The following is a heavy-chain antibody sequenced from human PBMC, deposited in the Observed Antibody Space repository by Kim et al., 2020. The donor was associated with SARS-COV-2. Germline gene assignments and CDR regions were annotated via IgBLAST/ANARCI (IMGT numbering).Heavy chain of an antibody. V-gene: IGHV3-23*01. Sequence: GGSLRLSCAASGFAFSSYAMSWVRQAPGKGLEWVSSITDSGDSTSYADSAKGRFTISRDNPKNTLYLQMHSLRVEDTAVFYCATRSDGRNLDFWGQGTLV. CDR3: ATRSDGRNLDF. D-gene: IGHD6-6*01. CDR2: ITDSGDST. CDR1: GFAFSSYA. J-gene: IGHJ4*02.